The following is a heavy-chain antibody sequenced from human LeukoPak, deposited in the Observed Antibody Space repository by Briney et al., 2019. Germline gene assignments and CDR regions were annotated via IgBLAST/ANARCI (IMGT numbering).Heavy chain of an antibody. D-gene: IGHD3-3*01. CDR2: IYCSGST. J-gene: IGHJ3*02. V-gene: IGHV4-59*01. Sequence: PSETLSLTCTVSVGSISSYYWSWIRHPPWKGLEWIGYIYCSGSTNYNPSRKSRVTISVDTSKNQFSLKLSSVTAADTAVYYCARASIFGVVIIPHAFDIWGQGTMVTVSS. CDR3: ARASIFGVVIIPHAFDI. CDR1: VGSISSYY.